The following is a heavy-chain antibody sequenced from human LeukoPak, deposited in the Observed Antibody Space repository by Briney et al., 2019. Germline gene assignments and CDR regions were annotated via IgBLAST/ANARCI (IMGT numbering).Heavy chain of an antibody. D-gene: IGHD2-2*01. Sequence: GGPLRLSCAASGFTFSSYSMNWVRQAPGKGLERVSSISSSSSYIYYADSVKGRFTISRDNAKNSLYLQMNSLRAEDTAVYYCAKEVPAGAEQPPHWGQGTLVTVSS. CDR2: ISSSSSYI. CDR1: GFTFSSYS. V-gene: IGHV3-21*01. CDR3: AKEVPAGAEQPPH. J-gene: IGHJ4*02.